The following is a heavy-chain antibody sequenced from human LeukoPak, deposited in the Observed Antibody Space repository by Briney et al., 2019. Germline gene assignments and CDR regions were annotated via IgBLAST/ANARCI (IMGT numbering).Heavy chain of an antibody. D-gene: IGHD2/OR15-2a*01. V-gene: IGHV4-59*01. J-gene: IGHJ6*02. CDR1: GGSISSYY. Sequence: SETLSLTCTVSGGSISSYYWSWIRQPPGKGLEWIGYIYYSGSTNYNPSLKSRVTISVDTSKNQFSLKLSSVTAADTAVYYCARDVLLATSSGSEYYYGMDVWGQETTVTVSS. CDR3: ARDVLLATSSGSEYYYGMDV. CDR2: IYYSGST.